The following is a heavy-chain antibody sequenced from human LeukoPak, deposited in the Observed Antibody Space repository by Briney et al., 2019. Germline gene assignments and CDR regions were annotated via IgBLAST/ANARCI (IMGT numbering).Heavy chain of an antibody. CDR1: GFTFSSYW. CDR3: ARDNRGYSYGITLYYFDY. Sequence: PGGSLRLSCAASGFTFSSYWMHWVRQAPGKGLVWVSRINSDGSSTSYADSVKGRFTISRDNAKNTLYLQMNSLRAEDTAVYYCARDNRGYSYGITLYYFDYWGQGTLVTVSS. V-gene: IGHV3-74*01. CDR2: INSDGSST. J-gene: IGHJ4*02. D-gene: IGHD5-18*01.